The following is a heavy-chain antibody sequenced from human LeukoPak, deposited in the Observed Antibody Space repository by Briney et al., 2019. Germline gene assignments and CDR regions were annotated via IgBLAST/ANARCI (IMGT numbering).Heavy chain of an antibody. J-gene: IGHJ2*01. V-gene: IGHV4-4*08. Sequence: SETLSLTCTVSGDSISSDYWNWIRQPPGKGLEWIGYIYSSGITNYSPSLRSRGTISVATSRNQFSLRLTSVTAADTAIYYCARRAYYDSSGYHPTSGYFDLWGRGTLVTVSS. CDR2: IYSSGIT. CDR3: ARRAYYDSSGYHPTSGYFDL. CDR1: GDSISSDY. D-gene: IGHD3-22*01.